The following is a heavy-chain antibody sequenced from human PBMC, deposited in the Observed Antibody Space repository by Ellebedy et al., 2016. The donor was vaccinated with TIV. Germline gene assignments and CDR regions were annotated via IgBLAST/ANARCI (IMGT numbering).Heavy chain of an antibody. J-gene: IGHJ2*01. CDR3: AREMVYAPSNYGYFDL. CDR2: FYYSGSS. CDR1: GGSVRSYY. D-gene: IGHD2-8*01. V-gene: IGHV4-59*02. Sequence: MPSDTLSLTCTVSGGSVRSYYWSWFRPPPGTELELIGYFYYSGSSNYNTSLKRRATISLDTSKSQFSLKLTSVTAADTAMYYCAREMVYAPSNYGYFDLWGRGTLVTVSS.